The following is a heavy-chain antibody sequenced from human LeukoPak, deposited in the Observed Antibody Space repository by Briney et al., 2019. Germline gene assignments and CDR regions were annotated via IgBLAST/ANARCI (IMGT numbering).Heavy chain of an antibody. CDR1: GFTFSSYW. V-gene: IGHV3-7*03. CDR3: ARDVKVVVVPAALDY. D-gene: IGHD2-2*01. Sequence: PGGSLRLSCAASGFTFSSYWMSWVRQAPGKGLEWVANIKQDGSEKYYVDSVKGRFTISRDKAKNSLYLQMNSLRAEDTAVYYCARDVKVVVVPAALDYWGQGTLVTVSS. CDR2: IKQDGSEK. J-gene: IGHJ4*02.